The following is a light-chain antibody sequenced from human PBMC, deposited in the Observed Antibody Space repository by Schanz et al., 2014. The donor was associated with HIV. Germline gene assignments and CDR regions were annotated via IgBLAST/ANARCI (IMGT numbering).Light chain of an antibody. CDR2: GAS. Sequence: EILLTQSPGTVSLSPGERATLSCRASQSVSSQLAWYQQRPGQAPRLLIYGASTRATGIPARFSGSGSGTEFTLTISSLQSEDFAVYYCQQYNNWPRTFGQGTKVEIK. CDR1: QSVSSQ. CDR3: QQYNNWPRT. V-gene: IGKV3-15*01. J-gene: IGKJ1*01.